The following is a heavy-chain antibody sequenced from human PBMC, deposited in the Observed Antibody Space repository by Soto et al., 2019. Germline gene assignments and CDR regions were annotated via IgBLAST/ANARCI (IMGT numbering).Heavy chain of an antibody. D-gene: IGHD6-13*01. J-gene: IGHJ4*02. Sequence: GGSLRLSCAASGFTFSSYAMSWVRQAPGKGLECVSTSSGSGGTTYYADSVKGRFTISRDNSKDSLYLQMNSLTTEDTALYYCATERRGPSGGSSWSYFDYWGQGTLVTVSS. CDR1: GFTFSSYA. CDR3: ATERRGPSGGSSWSYFDY. V-gene: IGHV3-23*01. CDR2: SSGSGGTT.